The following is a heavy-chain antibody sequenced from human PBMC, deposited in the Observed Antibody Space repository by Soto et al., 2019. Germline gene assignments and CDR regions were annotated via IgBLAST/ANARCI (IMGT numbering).Heavy chain of an antibody. CDR3: ARDPQPRGVYSSSWYFDY. Sequence: GGSLRLSCAASGFTFSSYSMNWVRQAPGKGLEWVSSISSSSSYIYYADSVKGRFTISRDNAKNSLYLQMNSLRAEDTAVYYCARDPQPRGVYSSSWYFDYWGQGTQVTVSS. CDR1: GFTFSSYS. J-gene: IGHJ4*02. V-gene: IGHV3-21*01. D-gene: IGHD6-6*01. CDR2: ISSSSSYI.